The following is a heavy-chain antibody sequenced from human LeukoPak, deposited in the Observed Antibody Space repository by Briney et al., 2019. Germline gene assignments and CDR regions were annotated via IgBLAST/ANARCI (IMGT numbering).Heavy chain of an antibody. V-gene: IGHV4-39*07. D-gene: IGHD3-22*01. CDR2: VYYTGIS. CDR1: GGSISSNSFY. CDR3: ARASSGYYWDFDY. J-gene: IGHJ4*02. Sequence: SETLSLTCTVSGGSISSNSFYWGWIRQSPGKGLQWVGSVYYTGISYYNPSLKSRVTMSVDTSKNQFSLKLSSVTAADTAVYYCARASSGYYWDFDYWGQGTLVTVSS.